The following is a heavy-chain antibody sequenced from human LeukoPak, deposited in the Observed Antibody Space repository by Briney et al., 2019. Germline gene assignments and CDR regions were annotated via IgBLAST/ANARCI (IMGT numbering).Heavy chain of an antibody. V-gene: IGHV3-30*02. CDR3: AKDICGGDCYPHGGY. CDR2: IPYDGSNK. CDR1: GSTFSNYG. D-gene: IGHD2-21*01. Sequence: GGSPRLSCAASGSTFSNYGMHWVRQVPGKGLEWVAFIPYDGSNKYYADSLKGRFTISGDNSKNTLYLQMNSLRAEDTAIYYCAKDICGGDCYPHGGYWGQGTLVTVSS. J-gene: IGHJ4*02.